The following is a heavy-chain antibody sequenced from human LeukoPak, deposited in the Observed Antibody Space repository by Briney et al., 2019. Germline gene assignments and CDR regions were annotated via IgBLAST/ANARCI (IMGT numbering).Heavy chain of an antibody. V-gene: IGHV3-21*01. CDR3: AKEQYYYDSSGPYFDY. J-gene: IGHJ4*02. Sequence: PGGSLRLSCAASGFTFSSYSMNWVRQAPGKGLEWVSSISSSSSYIYYADSVKGRFTISRDNAKNSLYLQMNSLRAEDTAVYYCAKEQYYYDSSGPYFDYWGQGTLVTVSS. D-gene: IGHD3-22*01. CDR1: GFTFSSYS. CDR2: ISSSSSYI.